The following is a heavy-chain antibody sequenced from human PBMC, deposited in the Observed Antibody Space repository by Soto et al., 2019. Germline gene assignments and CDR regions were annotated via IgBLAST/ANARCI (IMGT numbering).Heavy chain of an antibody. D-gene: IGHD3-22*01. V-gene: IGHV4-59*01. J-gene: IGHJ6*02. CDR3: VRDYYYDSSGYPGADYYGMDV. CDR1: GDSISSYY. CDR2: IYYSGRT. Sequence: SETLSLTCSVSGDSISSYYWSWIRQSPGKGLEWIGYIYYSGRTNYTPSLRSRVTISVDTSKNQHSLELSSVTAADTAVYYCVRDYYYDSSGYPGADYYGMDVWGQGTTVTVSS.